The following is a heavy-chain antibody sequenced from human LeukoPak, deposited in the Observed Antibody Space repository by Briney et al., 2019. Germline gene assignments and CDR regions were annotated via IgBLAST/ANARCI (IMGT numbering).Heavy chain of an antibody. Sequence: PGGSLRLSCAASGSTFSSYEMNWVRQAPGKGLEWVSYISSSGSTIYYADSVKGRFTISRDNAKNSLYLQMNSLRAEDTAIYYCARRGYYDSSGYDYWGQGTLVTVSS. CDR2: ISSSGSTI. D-gene: IGHD3-22*01. CDR1: GSTFSSYE. CDR3: ARRGYYDSSGYDY. V-gene: IGHV3-48*03. J-gene: IGHJ4*02.